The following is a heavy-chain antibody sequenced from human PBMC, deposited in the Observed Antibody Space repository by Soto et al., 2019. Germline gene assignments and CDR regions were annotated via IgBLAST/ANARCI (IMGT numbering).Heavy chain of an antibody. CDR1: GCSFTPYW. D-gene: IGHD3-9*01. J-gene: IGHJ4*02. V-gene: IGHV5-51*01. Sequence: PGESLTISCRSSGCSFTPYWLGWVRQVPGKGLEWMGIIYPGDSDTRYSPSFQGQVTISADKSISAAYLQWSSLKASDTAMYFCARRRGLVGSFDYWGRGTLVTVSS. CDR3: ARRRGLVGSFDY. CDR2: IYPGDSDT.